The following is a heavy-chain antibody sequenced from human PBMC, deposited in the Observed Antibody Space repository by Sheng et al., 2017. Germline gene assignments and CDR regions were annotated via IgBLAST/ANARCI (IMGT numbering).Heavy chain of an antibody. D-gene: IGHD1-1*01. CDR2: IIPIFGTA. Sequence: QVQLVQSGAEVKKPGSSVKVSCKASGGTFSSYAISWVRQAPGQGLEWMGGIIPIFGTANYAQKFQGRVTITTDESTSTAYMELSSLRSEDTAVYYCARGQLELTGIDYYYYYMDVWGKGTTVTVSS. V-gene: IGHV1-69*05. J-gene: IGHJ6*03. CDR3: ARGQLELTGIDYYYYYMDV. CDR1: GGTFSSYA.